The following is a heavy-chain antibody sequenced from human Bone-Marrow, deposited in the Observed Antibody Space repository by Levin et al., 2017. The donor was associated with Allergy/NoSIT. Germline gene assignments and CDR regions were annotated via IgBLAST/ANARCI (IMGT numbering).Heavy chain of an antibody. V-gene: IGHV3-9*01. CDR2: ISWNSNDI. Sequence: PGGSLRLSCAASGFIFDDYALHWVRQAPGKGLEWVSGISWNSNDIAYADSVKGRFTISRDNAKNSLFLQMNNLRHEDTAVYFCARIGGGSSVLQLWGRGTVVTVSS. J-gene: IGHJ1*01. CDR3: ARIGGGSSVLQL. CDR1: GFIFDDYA. D-gene: IGHD3-22*01.